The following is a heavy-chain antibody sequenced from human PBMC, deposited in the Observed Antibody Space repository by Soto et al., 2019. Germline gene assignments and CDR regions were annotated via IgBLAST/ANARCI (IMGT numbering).Heavy chain of an antibody. CDR1: GYTFTRYG. D-gene: IGHD2-2*02. Sequence: ASVKVSCKAAGYTFTRYGISWVRQAPGQGLEWMGWISGYNGDTNYSQKFQGRVTITRDTSASTAYMELSSLRSEDTAVYYCASFFTVPAAIGYWGQGTLVTVSS. V-gene: IGHV1-18*01. CDR3: ASFFTVPAAIGY. CDR2: ISGYNGDT. J-gene: IGHJ4*02.